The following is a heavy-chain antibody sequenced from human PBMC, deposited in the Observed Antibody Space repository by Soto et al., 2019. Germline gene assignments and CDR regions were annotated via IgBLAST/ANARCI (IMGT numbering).Heavy chain of an antibody. Sequence: EVQLLDSGGGWVQPGGSLRLSCVASGFVFSDYAMSWVRQAPGKGLEWVSAISAGGSDTYYEDSVKGRFTVSRVNSKNTLYVQMINLRAEDTAIYYCASVPIWCGSSSCYTEGFDSWGQGTLVTVSS. V-gene: IGHV3-23*01. J-gene: IGHJ4*02. D-gene: IGHD2-2*01. CDR2: ISAGGSDT. CDR3: ASVPIWCGSSSCYTEGFDS. CDR1: GFVFSDYA.